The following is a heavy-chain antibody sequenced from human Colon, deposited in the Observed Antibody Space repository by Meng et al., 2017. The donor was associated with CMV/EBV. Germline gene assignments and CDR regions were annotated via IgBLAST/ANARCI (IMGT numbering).Heavy chain of an antibody. CDR3: ARVVVIPADYYTMDV. V-gene: IGHV1-18*01. J-gene: IGHJ6*02. CDR2: ISPYNGNT. Sequence: ASVKVSCKASGYTFTTYTMAWVRQAPGQGLEWMGLISPYNGNTKYAQRLQDRVTMTTDTSTRTAYMELRSLRSYDTAVYYCARVVVIPADYYTMDVWGQGTTVTVSS. CDR1: GYTFTTYT. D-gene: IGHD2-2*01.